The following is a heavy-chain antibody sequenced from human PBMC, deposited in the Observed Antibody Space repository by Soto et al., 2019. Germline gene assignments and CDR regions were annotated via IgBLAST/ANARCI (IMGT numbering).Heavy chain of an antibody. V-gene: IGHV4-30-2*01. CDR3: ARGGTSSYYDSITNPFDY. CDR1: GGSISSGGYS. D-gene: IGHD3-22*01. CDR2: IYHSGST. J-gene: IGHJ4*02. Sequence: SETLSLTCAVSGGSISSGGYSWSWIRQPPGKGLEWIGYIYHSGSTYYNPSLKSRVTISVDRSKNQFSLKLSSVTAADTAVYYCARGGTSSYYDSITNPFDYWGQGTLVTVSS.